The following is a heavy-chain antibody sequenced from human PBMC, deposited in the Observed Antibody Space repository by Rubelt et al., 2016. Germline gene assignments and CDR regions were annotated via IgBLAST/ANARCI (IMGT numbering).Heavy chain of an antibody. D-gene: IGHD2-15*01. Sequence: EVQLVESGGALVKPDESLRLSCAASGFTFINAWMNWVRQAPGKGLEWVGRFSTETDGGTTDYAAPVQGRFTISRDDSKNTVYLQMNSLKTEDTAVYYCTTEPLGSDWYFDLWGRGTLVTVSS. CDR3: TTEPLGSDWYFDL. CDR2: FSTETDGGTT. CDR1: GFTFINAW. J-gene: IGHJ2*01. V-gene: IGHV3-15*07.